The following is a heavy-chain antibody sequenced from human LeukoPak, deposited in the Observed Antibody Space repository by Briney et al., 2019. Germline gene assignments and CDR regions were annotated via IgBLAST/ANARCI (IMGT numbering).Heavy chain of an antibody. CDR1: GGSISSYY. Sequence: PSETLSLTCTVSGGSISSYYWSWIRQPAGKGLEWIGRIYASGSTNYNPSLKSRVTMSVDTSKNQFSLKLSSVTAADTAVYYCARDHRRYYDSSGSEYFQHWGQGTLVTVSS. CDR2: IYASGST. V-gene: IGHV4-4*07. CDR3: ARDHRRYYDSSGSEYFQH. J-gene: IGHJ1*01. D-gene: IGHD3-22*01.